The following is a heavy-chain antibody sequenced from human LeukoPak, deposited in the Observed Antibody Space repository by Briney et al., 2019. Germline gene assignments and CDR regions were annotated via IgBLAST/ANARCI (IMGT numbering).Heavy chain of an antibody. CDR2: ISGSGGST. V-gene: IGHV3-23*01. CDR3: AKDPLKPEPYCSGGSCYAYYYGMDV. Sequence: PGGSLRLSCAASGFTFSSYAMSWVRQAPGKGLEWVSAISGSGGSTYYADSVKGRFTISRDNSKNTLYLQMNSLRAEDTAVYYCAKDPLKPEPYCSGGSCYAYYYGMDVWGQGTTVTVS. J-gene: IGHJ6*02. CDR1: GFTFSSYA. D-gene: IGHD2-15*01.